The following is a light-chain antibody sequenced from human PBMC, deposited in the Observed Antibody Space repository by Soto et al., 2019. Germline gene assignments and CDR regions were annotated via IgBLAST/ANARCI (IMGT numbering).Light chain of an antibody. CDR2: DNT. CDR1: GSNIGAHYA. J-gene: IGLJ2*01. CDR3: QSYDSSLSASV. Sequence: QSALTQPPSVSGAPGQRVTISCTGSGSNIGAHYAVHWYQHLPGTAPNLLIHDNTDRPSGVPDRFSGSKSGTSASLAITGLQAEDEAYYFCQSYDSSLSASVFGGGTKLTVL. V-gene: IGLV1-40*01.